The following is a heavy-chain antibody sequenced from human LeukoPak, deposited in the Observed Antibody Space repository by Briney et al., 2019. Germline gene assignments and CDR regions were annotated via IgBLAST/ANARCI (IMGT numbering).Heavy chain of an antibody. CDR3: ARAYYYYDFWSGFDY. CDR2: IWCDGSNK. CDR1: GFTFSSYG. J-gene: IGHJ4*02. Sequence: GGSLRLSCAASGFTFSSYGMHWVRQAPGKGLEWVAVIWCDGSNKYYADSVKGRFTISRDNSKNTLYLQMNSLRAEDTAVYYCARAYYYYDFWSGFDYWGQGTLVTVSS. V-gene: IGHV3-33*01. D-gene: IGHD3-3*01.